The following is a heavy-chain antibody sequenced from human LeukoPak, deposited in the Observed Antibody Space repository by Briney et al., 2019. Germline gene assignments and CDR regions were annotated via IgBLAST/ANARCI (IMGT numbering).Heavy chain of an antibody. Sequence: SETLSLTCTVSGGSISSYYWSWIWQPPGKGLEWIGYIYYSGSTNYNPSLKSRVTISVDTSKNQFSLKLSSVTAADTAVYYCARVGRWYYDSVTPLNWGFDYWGQGTLVTVSS. CDR2: IYYSGST. V-gene: IGHV4-59*01. CDR3: ARVGRWYYDSVTPLNWGFDY. D-gene: IGHD3-22*01. CDR1: GGSISSYY. J-gene: IGHJ4*02.